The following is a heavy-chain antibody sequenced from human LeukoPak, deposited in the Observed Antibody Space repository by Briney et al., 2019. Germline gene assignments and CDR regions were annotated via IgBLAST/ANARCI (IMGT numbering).Heavy chain of an antibody. V-gene: IGHV4-59*11. CDR1: GGSISSHY. J-gene: IGHJ4*02. CDR2: IHYSGAT. D-gene: IGHD2/OR15-2a*01. CDR3: ANSGLLRDPFNY. Sequence: SETLSLTCSVSGGSISSHYWSWIRQPPGEGLEWIGYIHYSGATHYNPSLKSRVTISADTSKNQFSLKLDSVTAADTAVYYCANSGLLRDPFNYWGQGTLVTVSS.